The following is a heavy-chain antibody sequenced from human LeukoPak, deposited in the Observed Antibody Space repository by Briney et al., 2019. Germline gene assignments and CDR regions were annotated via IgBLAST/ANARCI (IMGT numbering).Heavy chain of an antibody. J-gene: IGHJ6*03. Sequence: GASVKVSCKASGYTFTSSGINWVRQATGQGLEWMGWMNPNSGNTGYAQKFQGRVTITGNTSISTAYMELSSLRSEDTAVYYCARARRVVDVGYYYYYMDVWGKGTTVTVSS. CDR3: ARARRVVDVGYYYYYMDV. D-gene: IGHD2-15*01. CDR2: MNPNSGNT. CDR1: GYTFTSSG. V-gene: IGHV1-8*03.